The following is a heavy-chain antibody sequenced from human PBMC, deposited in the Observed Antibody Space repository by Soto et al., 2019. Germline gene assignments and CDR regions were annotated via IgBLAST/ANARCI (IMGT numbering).Heavy chain of an antibody. CDR2: INAGNGNT. D-gene: IGHD5-18*01. CDR3: ASPTQDTAIAPQVGHGMDV. J-gene: IGHJ6*02. V-gene: IGHV1-3*01. Sequence: QVQLVQSGAEVKKPGASVKVSCKASGYTFTSYAMHWVRQAPGQRLEWMGWINAGNGNTKYSQKFQGRVTITRDTAASTAYMELSSLRSEDTALYYCASPTQDTAIAPQVGHGMDVWGQGTTVTVSS. CDR1: GYTFTSYA.